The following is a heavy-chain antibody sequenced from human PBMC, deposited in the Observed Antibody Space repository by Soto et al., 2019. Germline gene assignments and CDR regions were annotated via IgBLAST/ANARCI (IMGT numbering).Heavy chain of an antibody. J-gene: IGHJ6*02. CDR2: IYYSGST. CDR1: GGSISSSSYY. D-gene: IGHD6-6*01. CDR3: ARTKQLWGYYYYYYGTDV. V-gene: IGHV4-39*01. Sequence: SEPLSLTCTVSGGSISSSSYYWGWIRQHPGKGLEWIGSIYYSGSTYYNPSLKSRVTISVDTSKNQFSLKLSSVTAADTAVYYCARTKQLWGYYYYYYGTDVWGQRTTVTVS.